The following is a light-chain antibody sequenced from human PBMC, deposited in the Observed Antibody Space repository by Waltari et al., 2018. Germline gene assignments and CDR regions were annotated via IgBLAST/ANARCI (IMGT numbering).Light chain of an antibody. Sequence: QSALTQPASVSGSPGQSITISCTGTSSDIGGYRYVSWYQQHPGKAPKLMIYDVFSRPSGVSGRFSGSQSGNTASLTISGLQAEDEADYYCSSFTSDSTLVFGGGTKLTVL. CDR2: DVF. V-gene: IGLV2-14*03. CDR1: SSDIGGYRY. J-gene: IGLJ3*02. CDR3: SSFTSDSTLV.